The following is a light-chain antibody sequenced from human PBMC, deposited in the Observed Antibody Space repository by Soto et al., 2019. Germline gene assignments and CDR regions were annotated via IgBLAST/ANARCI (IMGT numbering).Light chain of an antibody. CDR2: DGS. J-gene: IGKJ5*01. V-gene: IGKV3-15*01. Sequence: IVLKNSPSTLSFSAWWRYPLSFRSSQSVRSNLAWYQHKPGQAPRLLIYDGSTRALGIPARFSGSESGTEFTLTISSLQSEDFAVYFCQQYDDWPITCGQGTRLEIK. CDR1: QSVRSN. CDR3: QQYDDWPIT.